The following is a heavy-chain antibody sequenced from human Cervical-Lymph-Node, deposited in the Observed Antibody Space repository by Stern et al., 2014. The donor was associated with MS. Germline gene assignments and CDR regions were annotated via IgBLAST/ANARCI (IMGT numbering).Heavy chain of an antibody. V-gene: IGHV3-21*01. Sequence: VQLVQSVGGLVKPGGSLRLSCAASGFTFSDYTMNWVRQAPGKGLEWVSSISRSSTYTYYADSVRGRFTISRDNAKKSLYLQMNSLRAEDTAVYYCARGNGVPYWGQGTLLTVSS. CDR1: GFTFSDYT. CDR2: ISRSSTYT. CDR3: ARGNGVPY. D-gene: IGHD2-8*01. J-gene: IGHJ4*02.